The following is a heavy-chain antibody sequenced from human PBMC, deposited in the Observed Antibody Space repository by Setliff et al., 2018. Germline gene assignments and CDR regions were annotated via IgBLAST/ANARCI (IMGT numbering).Heavy chain of an antibody. Sequence: SETLSLTCAAYGGTFSDYYWTWIRQPPGKGLEWIGEINHRGSTNYNPSLKSPATISIDTSKDQFSLKLISMTAADTAVYYCARGRNIAARLLDSWGQGTLVTVSS. V-gene: IGHV4-34*01. CDR3: ARGRNIAARLLDS. J-gene: IGHJ4*02. CDR1: GGTFSDYY. D-gene: IGHD6-6*01. CDR2: INHRGST.